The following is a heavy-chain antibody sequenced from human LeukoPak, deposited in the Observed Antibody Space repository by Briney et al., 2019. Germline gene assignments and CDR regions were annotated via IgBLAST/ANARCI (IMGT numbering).Heavy chain of an antibody. D-gene: IGHD4-17*01. V-gene: IGHV4-39*01. J-gene: IGHJ5*02. CDR1: GGSISSSSYY. Sequence: SETLSLTCTVSGGSISSSSYYWGWIRQPPGKGLEWIGSIYYSGSTYYNPSLKSRVTISVDTSKNQFSLKLSSVTAADTAVYYCARRSYGDYVRRWFDPWGQGTLVTVSS. CDR3: ARRSYGDYVRRWFDP. CDR2: IYYSGST.